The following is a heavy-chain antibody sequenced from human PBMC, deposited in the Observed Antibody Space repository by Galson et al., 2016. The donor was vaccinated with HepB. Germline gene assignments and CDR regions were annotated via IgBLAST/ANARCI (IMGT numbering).Heavy chain of an antibody. CDR2: ISSKGYGGTT. CDR1: GFTFGDYD. D-gene: IGHD2-8*01. V-gene: IGHV3-49*03. CDR3: ARAPEDFVLMVYAIDVGWADY. J-gene: IGHJ4*02. Sequence: SLRLSCAASGFTFGDYDMSWFRQAPGKGLEWVSFISSKGYGGTTKYAASVTGRFSISRDESESITYLQMHSLKTEDTAVYFCARAPEDFVLMVYAIDVGWADYWGQGTLVTVSS.